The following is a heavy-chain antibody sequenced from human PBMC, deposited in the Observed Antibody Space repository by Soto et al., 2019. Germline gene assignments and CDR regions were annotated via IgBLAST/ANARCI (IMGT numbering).Heavy chain of an antibody. CDR3: ARDGWLYYDSTSQGMDV. J-gene: IGHJ6*02. Sequence: PGGSLRLSCAASGFTFSSYAMSWVRQAPGKGLKWISSISGSGTSTYYADSVKGRFTISRDNSKNTMYLQMNNLRAEDTAVYYCARDGWLYYDSTSQGMDVWGQGTTVTVSS. V-gene: IGHV3-23*01. CDR2: ISGSGTST. D-gene: IGHD3-22*01. CDR1: GFTFSSYA.